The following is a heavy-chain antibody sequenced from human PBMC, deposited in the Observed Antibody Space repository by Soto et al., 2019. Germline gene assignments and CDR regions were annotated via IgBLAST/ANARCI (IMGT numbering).Heavy chain of an antibody. J-gene: IGHJ6*02. V-gene: IGHV3-30-3*01. CDR2: ISYDGSNK. CDR3: ARDVVVPAKPQGYYYYGMDV. CDR1: GFAFSSYA. D-gene: IGHD2-2*01. Sequence: GGSLRLSCAASGFAFSSYAMHWVRQAPGKGLEWVAVISYDGSNKYYADSVKGRFTISRDNSKNTLYLQMNSLRAEDTAVYYCARDVVVPAKPQGYYYYGMDVWGQGTTVTVSS.